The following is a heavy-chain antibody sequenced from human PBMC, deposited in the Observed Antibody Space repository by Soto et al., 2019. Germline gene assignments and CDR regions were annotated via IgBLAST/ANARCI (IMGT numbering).Heavy chain of an antibody. CDR2: ISNSGGGT. CDR3: AHPRGYGVFDAVDI. J-gene: IGHJ3*02. Sequence: PXGSLRLSCAASGCIFSTYAMNWVRQAPGKGLEWVSAISNSGGGTYYAESVRGRFTISRDNSINTLYLQMSSLRTEDTAVYYCAHPRGYGVFDAVDIWGQGTMVTVSS. CDR1: GCIFSTYA. V-gene: IGHV3-23*01. D-gene: IGHD4-17*01.